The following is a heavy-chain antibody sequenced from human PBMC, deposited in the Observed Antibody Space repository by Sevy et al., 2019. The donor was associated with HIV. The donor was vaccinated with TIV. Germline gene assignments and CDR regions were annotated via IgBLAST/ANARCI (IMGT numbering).Heavy chain of an antibody. CDR2: ISSSGGSV. V-gene: IGHV3-11*04. CDR1: GISFSDHY. Sequence: GVSLRLSCAASGISFSDHYMSWIRQAPGKGLEWVSYISSSGGSVYYADSVKGRLTISRDNDKKSLYLQMNNLRVEDTAVYYCARDQTSRPNGGDSDDAFDIWGRGTMVTVSS. J-gene: IGHJ3*02. CDR3: ARDQTSRPNGGDSDDAFDI. D-gene: IGHD2-21*02.